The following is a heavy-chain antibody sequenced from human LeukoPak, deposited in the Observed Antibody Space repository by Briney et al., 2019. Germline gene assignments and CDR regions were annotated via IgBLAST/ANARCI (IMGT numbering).Heavy chain of an antibody. Sequence: PSETLSLTCSVSGHSIRSGYYWGWIRQPPGKGLEWIGSIYYSGSTYYNPSLKSRVTISVDTSKNQFSLKLSSVTAADTAVYYCARLGEASVQLERRGVDYWGQGTLVTVSS. CDR2: IYYSGST. CDR1: GHSIRSGYY. J-gene: IGHJ4*02. D-gene: IGHD1-1*01. V-gene: IGHV4-38-2*02. CDR3: ARLGEASVQLERRGVDY.